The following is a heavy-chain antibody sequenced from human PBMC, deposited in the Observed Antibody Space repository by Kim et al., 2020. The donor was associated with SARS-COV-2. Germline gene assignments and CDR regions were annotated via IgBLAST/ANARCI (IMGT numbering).Heavy chain of an antibody. CDR3: ARLVRYCSSTSCYVFDY. V-gene: IGHV4-39*01. D-gene: IGHD2-2*01. Sequence: LKSRVTIYVDTSKNQFSLKLSSVTAADTAVYYCARLVRYCSSTSCYVFDYWGQGTLVTVSS. J-gene: IGHJ4*02.